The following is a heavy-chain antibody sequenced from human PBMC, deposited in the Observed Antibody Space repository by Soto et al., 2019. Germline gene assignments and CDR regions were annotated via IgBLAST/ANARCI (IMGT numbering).Heavy chain of an antibody. Sequence: SLRLSCAASGFTFSSYGMHWVRQAPGKGLEWVAVIWYDGSNKYYADSVKGRFTISRDNSKNTSISTAYMELSSLRSEDTAVYYCARGPITNGKIYYYYYYMDVWGKGTTVTVSS. CDR3: ARGPITNGKIYYYYYYMDV. V-gene: IGHV3-33*01. J-gene: IGHJ6*03. D-gene: IGHD3-10*01. CDR1: GFTFSSYG. CDR2: IWYDGSNK.